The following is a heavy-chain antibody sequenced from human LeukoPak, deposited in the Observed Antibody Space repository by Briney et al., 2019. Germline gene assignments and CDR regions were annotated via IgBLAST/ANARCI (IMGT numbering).Heavy chain of an antibody. V-gene: IGHV4-30-4*01. CDR3: AGDTLTDKGSDY. CDR1: GGSISSGDYY. D-gene: IGHD3-9*01. CDR2: IYYSGST. Sequence: SETLSLTCTVSGGSISSGDYYWSWIRQPPGKGLEWIGYIYYSGSTYYNPSLKSRVTISVDTSKNQFSLKLSSVTAADTAVYYCAGDTLTDKGSDYWGQGTLVTVSS. J-gene: IGHJ4*02.